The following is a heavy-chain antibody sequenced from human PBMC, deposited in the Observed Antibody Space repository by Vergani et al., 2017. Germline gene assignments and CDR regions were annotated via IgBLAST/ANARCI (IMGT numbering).Heavy chain of an antibody. D-gene: IGHD3-10*01. V-gene: IGHV3-NL1*01. Sequence: QVQLVETGGGVVQPGGSLRLYCATSGFSFNTYGAHWVRQAPGKGLEWVSGISAGASTAYYADSVKGRFTISRDNSKNTLYLQLNSLRAEDTAVYYCAKVHLSGTLFSYYGMDVWGHGTTVTVSS. CDR1: GFSFNTYG. CDR2: ISAGASTA. J-gene: IGHJ6*02. CDR3: AKVHLSGTLFSYYGMDV.